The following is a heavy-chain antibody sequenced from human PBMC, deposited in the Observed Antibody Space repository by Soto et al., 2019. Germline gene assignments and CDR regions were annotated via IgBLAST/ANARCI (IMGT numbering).Heavy chain of an antibody. CDR2: ISSSGYST. D-gene: IGHD2-21*02. CDR3: AKGSVVVAAKFDS. Sequence: PWWSLRLSCSASVFTFNNYAMSWFRQAPGKGLEWVSAISSSGYSTYYADSVKGRFTISRDNSKNTVYLQMNNLRAEDTAVYYCAKGSVVVAAKFDSWGQGTLVTVSS. V-gene: IGHV3-23*01. J-gene: IGHJ4*02. CDR1: VFTFNNYA.